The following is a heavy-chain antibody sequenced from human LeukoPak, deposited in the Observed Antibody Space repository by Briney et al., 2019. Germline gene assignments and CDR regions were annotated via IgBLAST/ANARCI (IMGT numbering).Heavy chain of an antibody. CDR3: ARDDCGDTCYPGGY. CDR1: GYTFTNYV. D-gene: IGHD2-21*01. V-gene: IGHV1-3*01. CDR2: INAGNGDT. Sequence: ASVKVSFKASGYTFTNYVVHWVRQAPGQRPEWMGWINAGNGDTKYSQNFQSRVTITRDTSASTAYMELSSLTSEDTALYYCARDDCGDTCYPGGYWGQGTLVTVS. J-gene: IGHJ4*02.